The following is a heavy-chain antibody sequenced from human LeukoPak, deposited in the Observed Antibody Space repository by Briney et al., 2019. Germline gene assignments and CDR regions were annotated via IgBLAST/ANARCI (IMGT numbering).Heavy chain of an antibody. Sequence: GRSLRLSCAASGFTFSSYAMHWVRQAPGKGLEWVAVISYDGSNKYYADSVKGRFTISRDNSNNTLYLQMNSLRAEDTAVYYCAREYYYGSGSYYGSYYYYGMDVWGKGTTVTVSS. V-gene: IGHV3-30*04. D-gene: IGHD3-10*01. CDR1: GFTFSSYA. J-gene: IGHJ6*04. CDR2: ISYDGSNK. CDR3: AREYYYGSGSYYGSYYYYGMDV.